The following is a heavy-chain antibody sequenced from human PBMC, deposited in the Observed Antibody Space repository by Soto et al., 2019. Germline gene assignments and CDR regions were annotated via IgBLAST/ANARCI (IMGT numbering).Heavy chain of an antibody. CDR1: GYSISSGYY. CDR3: ARVNHITLTYYFDY. V-gene: IGHV4-38-2*01. CDR2: IYHSGST. D-gene: IGHD2-21*01. Sequence: SETLSLTCAVSGYSISSGYYWGWIRQPPGKGLEWIGSIYHSGSTYYNPSLKSRVTISVDTSKNQFSLKLSSVTAADTAVYYCARVNHITLTYYFDYWGQGTLVTVSS. J-gene: IGHJ4*02.